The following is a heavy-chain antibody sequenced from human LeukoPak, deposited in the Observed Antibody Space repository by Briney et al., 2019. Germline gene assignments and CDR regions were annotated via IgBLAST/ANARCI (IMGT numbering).Heavy chain of an antibody. CDR2: IYSGGST. V-gene: IGHV3-66*01. D-gene: IGHD3-22*01. J-gene: IGHJ3*02. Sequence: GGSLRLSCAASGFTVSSNYMSWVRQAPGKGLAWVSVIYSGGSTYYADSVKGRFTISRDNSKNTLYLQMNSLRAEDTAVYYCARAYEGYYYDSSGSPAGADAFDIWGQGTMVTVSS. CDR1: GFTVSSNY. CDR3: ARAYEGYYYDSSGSPAGADAFDI.